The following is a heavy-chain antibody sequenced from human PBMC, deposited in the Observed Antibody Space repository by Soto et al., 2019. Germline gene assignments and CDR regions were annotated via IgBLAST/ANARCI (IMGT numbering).Heavy chain of an antibody. D-gene: IGHD1-26*01. CDR1: GGTISGHY. Sequence: ALQIQCLPKIVAGGTISGHYWRWIRQPPGKGLEWIGYIYYSGSTKYNPSLKSRVTISVDTSKNQFSLKLSSVTAADTAVYYCAREKRDLLTDWGQGTLVTVSS. J-gene: IGHJ4*02. CDR2: IYYSGST. CDR3: AREKRDLLTD. V-gene: IGHV4-59*11.